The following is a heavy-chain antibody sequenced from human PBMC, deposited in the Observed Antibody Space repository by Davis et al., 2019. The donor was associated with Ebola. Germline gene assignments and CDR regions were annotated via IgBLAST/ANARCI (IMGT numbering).Heavy chain of an antibody. CDR3: ASGDGRGSSYDMDV. CDR2: IKEDGSEK. D-gene: IGHD6-6*01. V-gene: IGHV3-7*03. Sequence: GSLRLSCAASGFTFSSYWMSWVRQAPGKGLEWVANIKEDGSEKHYVDSVKGRFTISRDNAKNSLFLQMNSLRAEDTAFYYCASGDGRGSSYDMDVWGQGTTVTVSS. J-gene: IGHJ6*02. CDR1: GFTFSSYW.